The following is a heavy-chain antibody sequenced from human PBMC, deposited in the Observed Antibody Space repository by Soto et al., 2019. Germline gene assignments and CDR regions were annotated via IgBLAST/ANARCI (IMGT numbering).Heavy chain of an antibody. Sequence: QVQLQESGPGLVKPSGTLSLTCAVSGGSITSANWWTWVRQPPGGGLEWIGEISHSGITNYKASLKSRVTMSVDNTKNDVSLKLTSVTAADTAVYYCARVLRGWFDPWGQGTPVTVSS. CDR2: ISHSGIT. CDR3: ARVLRGWFDP. J-gene: IGHJ5*02. V-gene: IGHV4-4*02. CDR1: GGSITSANW.